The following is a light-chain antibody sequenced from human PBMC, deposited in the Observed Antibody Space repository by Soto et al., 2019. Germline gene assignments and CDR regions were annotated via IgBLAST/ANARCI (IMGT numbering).Light chain of an antibody. CDR3: QQYNEWPET. CDR1: QSVSSY. CDR2: DTS. Sequence: IVLTHSPATLSFSPGGIATLSFRASQSVSSYLAWYQQKPCQAPRLLIYDTSIRATGIPARFSGSGSGTDFTLTINHLQSRDSAVHYCQQYNEWPETFGPGTKVDIK. V-gene: IGKV3D-15*03. J-gene: IGKJ1*01.